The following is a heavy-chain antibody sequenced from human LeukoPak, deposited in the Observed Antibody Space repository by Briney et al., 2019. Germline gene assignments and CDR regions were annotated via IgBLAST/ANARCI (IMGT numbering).Heavy chain of an antibody. CDR2: VDPNSGNT. D-gene: IGHD3-10*01. Sequence: ASVKVSRKASGYTFTSYDINWVRQATGQGLEWMGWVDPNSGNTGYAQKFQGRVTMTRNTSISTAYMELSSLRSEDTAVYYCATARSYGSGSYAFDYWGQGTLVTVSS. J-gene: IGHJ4*02. V-gene: IGHV1-8*01. CDR3: ATARSYGSGSYAFDY. CDR1: GYTFTSYD.